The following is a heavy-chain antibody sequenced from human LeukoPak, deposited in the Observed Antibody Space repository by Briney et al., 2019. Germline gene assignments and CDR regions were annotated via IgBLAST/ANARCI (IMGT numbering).Heavy chain of an antibody. V-gene: IGHV3-23*01. Sequence: PGGSQRLSCAASGFTFSSYAMSWVRQAPGKGLEWVSAISGSGGSTYYADSVKGRFTISRDNSKNTLYLQMNSLRAEDTAVCYCAKEYEKGVVEIYGMDVWGQGTTVTVSS. D-gene: IGHD1-1*01. CDR3: AKEYEKGVVEIYGMDV. J-gene: IGHJ6*02. CDR2: ISGSGGST. CDR1: GFTFSSYA.